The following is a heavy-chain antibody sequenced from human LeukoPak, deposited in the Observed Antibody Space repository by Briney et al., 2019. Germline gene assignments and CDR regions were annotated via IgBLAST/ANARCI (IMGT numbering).Heavy chain of an antibody. CDR3: ARAGDYKEFAY. CDR2: TYYRSKWYT. Sequence: SQTLSLSCAISGDSVSSKSTAWNWIRQAPSRGLEWLVRTYYRSKWYTGYVESVKGRITINPDTSKNQFSLQLNSVPPEDKAVYFCARAGDYKEFAYWGQGTLVTVFS. D-gene: IGHD3-10*01. V-gene: IGHV6-1*01. J-gene: IGHJ4*02. CDR1: GDSVSSKSTA.